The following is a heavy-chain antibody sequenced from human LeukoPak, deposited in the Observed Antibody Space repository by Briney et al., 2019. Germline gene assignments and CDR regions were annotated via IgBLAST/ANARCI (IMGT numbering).Heavy chain of an antibody. D-gene: IGHD1-14*01. J-gene: IGHJ4*02. CDR3: AREIVGGFNPGAY. Sequence: SGTLSIICTVSPDSTTSNFWRWVRQPPGEGVEGIGAFNRSGSTNYNPSLHSRVTISIDRSKKKDALELSSVTAADTAVYYCAREIVGGFNPGAYWGQGTLVTVSS. CDR2: FNRSGST. V-gene: IGHV4-4*02. CDR1: PDSTTSNF.